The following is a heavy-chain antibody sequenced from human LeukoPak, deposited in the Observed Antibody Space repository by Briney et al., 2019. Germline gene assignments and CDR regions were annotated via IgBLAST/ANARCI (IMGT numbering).Heavy chain of an antibody. D-gene: IGHD3-22*01. Sequence: GRSLRLSCAASGFTFSSYGMHWVRQAPGKGLEWVAVIWYDGSNKYYADSVKGRFTISRDNAKNSLYLQMNSLRAEDTAVYYCATLPPPDYYDSSGPHDRFDYWGQGTLVTVSS. V-gene: IGHV3-33*03. CDR1: GFTFSSYG. CDR2: IWYDGSNK. J-gene: IGHJ4*02. CDR3: ATLPPPDYYDSSGPHDRFDY.